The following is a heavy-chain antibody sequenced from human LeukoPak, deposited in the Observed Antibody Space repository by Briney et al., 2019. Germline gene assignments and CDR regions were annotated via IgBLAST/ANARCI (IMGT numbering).Heavy chain of an antibody. D-gene: IGHD3-10*01. J-gene: IGHJ4*02. CDR1: GGAISRGDYY. CDR2: IYYSGST. V-gene: IGHV4-30-4*01. CDR3: ARDYYGSGSYWT. Sequence: TLSLTCTVSGGAISRGDYYWSWIRQPPGKGLEWIRYIYYSGSTYYNPSLKSRVTISVDTSKKQISLKLNSVTAAVTAVYYCARDYYGSGSYWTWGQGTLVTVSS.